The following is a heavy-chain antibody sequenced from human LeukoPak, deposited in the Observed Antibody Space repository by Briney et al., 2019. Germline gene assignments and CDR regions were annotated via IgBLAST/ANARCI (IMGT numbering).Heavy chain of an antibody. V-gene: IGHV3-11*03. D-gene: IGHD4-17*01. CDR3: AISVRGYADYVGS. Sequence: GGSLRLSCAASGFTFSDYYMSWIRQVPGKGLEWVSYISGPSSDTNYADSVRGRFTISRDNAKNSLYLQMNSLRAEDTAVYYCAISVRGYADYVGSWGLGTLVTVSS. CDR2: ISGPSSDT. CDR1: GFTFSDYY. J-gene: IGHJ5*02.